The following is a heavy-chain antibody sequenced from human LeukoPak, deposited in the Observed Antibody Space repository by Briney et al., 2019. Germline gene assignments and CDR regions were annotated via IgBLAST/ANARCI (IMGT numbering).Heavy chain of an antibody. CDR1: GGSFSGYY. CDR3: ARGQEYCGGDCYSGYFDY. CDR2: INHSGST. D-gene: IGHD2-21*02. Sequence: PSETLSLTCAVYGGSFSGYYWSWIRQPPGRGQEWIGEINHSGSTNYNPSLKSRVTISVDTSKNQFSLKLSSVTAADTAVYYCARGQEYCGGDCYSGYFDYWGQGTLVTVSS. V-gene: IGHV4-34*01. J-gene: IGHJ4*02.